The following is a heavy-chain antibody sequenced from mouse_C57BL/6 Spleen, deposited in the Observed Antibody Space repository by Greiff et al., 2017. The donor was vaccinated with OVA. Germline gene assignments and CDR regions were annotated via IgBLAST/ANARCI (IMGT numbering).Heavy chain of an antibody. D-gene: IGHD1-1*01. CDR3: ARDYYGSSYFFDY. CDR1: GYTFTDYN. J-gene: IGHJ2*01. Sequence: EVKLQQSGPELVKPGASVKMSCKASGYTFTDYNMHWVKQSHGKSLEWIGYINPNNGGTSYNQKFKGKATLTVNKSSSTACMELRSLTSEDSAVYYCARDYYGSSYFFDYWGQGTTLTVSS. CDR2: INPNNGGT. V-gene: IGHV1-22*01.